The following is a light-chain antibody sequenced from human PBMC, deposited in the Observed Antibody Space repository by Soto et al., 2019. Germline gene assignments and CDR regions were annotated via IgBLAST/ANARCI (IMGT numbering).Light chain of an antibody. CDR2: DAS. V-gene: IGKV1-27*01. J-gene: IGKJ1*01. Sequence: DLQMTQSPSSLSASVGDRVIITCRASQGIANYLAWYQQKPGKVPKLLIYDASTLQSGVPSRFSGSGSGTDFTLTISSLQPEDVATYYCQRYNSAPKTFGQGTKVEIK. CDR1: QGIANY. CDR3: QRYNSAPKT.